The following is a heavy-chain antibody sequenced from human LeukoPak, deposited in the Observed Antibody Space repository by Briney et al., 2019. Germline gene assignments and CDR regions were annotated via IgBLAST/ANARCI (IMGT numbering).Heavy chain of an antibody. J-gene: IGHJ4*02. CDR2: INSKSGGT. D-gene: IGHD3-9*01. CDR3: ARRLLTGYIY. V-gene: IGHV1-2*02. Sequence: ASVKVSCKASGYTFTGYYMHWVRRAPGQGLEWMGWINSKSGGTNFAQKFQGRVTMTRDTSITTAYMEMSRLRSDDTAVYYCARRLLTGYIYWGQGTLVTVSS. CDR1: GYTFTGYY.